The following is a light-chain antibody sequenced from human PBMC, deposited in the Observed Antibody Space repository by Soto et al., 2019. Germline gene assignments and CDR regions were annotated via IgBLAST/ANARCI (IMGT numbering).Light chain of an antibody. CDR3: CSYSGSSTLVV. CDR2: EGS. J-gene: IGLJ2*01. Sequence: QSALTQPASVSGSPGQSITISCTGTSSDVGSYNLVSWYQQHPGKAPKLMIYEGSKRPSGVSNRFSGSKSGNTASLTISGRQAEDEADYYCCSYSGSSTLVVFGGGTKLTV. V-gene: IGLV2-23*01. CDR1: SSDVGSYNL.